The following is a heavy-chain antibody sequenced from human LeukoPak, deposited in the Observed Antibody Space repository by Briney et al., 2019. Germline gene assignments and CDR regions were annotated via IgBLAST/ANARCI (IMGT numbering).Heavy chain of an antibody. J-gene: IGHJ4*02. V-gene: IGHV3-21*01. D-gene: IGHD6-19*01. CDR2: ISSSSSYI. Sequence: GGSLRLSCAASGFTFSSYSMNWVRQAPGKGLEWDSSISSSSSYIYYADSVKGRFTISRDNAKNSLYLQMNSLRAEDTAVYYCARNPPLFVVAGEAHWGQGTLVTVSS. CDR1: GFTFSSYS. CDR3: ARNPPLFVVAGEAH.